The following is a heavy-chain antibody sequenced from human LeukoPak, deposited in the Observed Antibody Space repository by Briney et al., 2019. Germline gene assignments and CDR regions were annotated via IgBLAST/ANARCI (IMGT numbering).Heavy chain of an antibody. V-gene: IGHV3-33*06. J-gene: IGHJ4*02. D-gene: IGHD6-13*01. CDR3: AKVAAAGAGLFDY. CDR1: GFTFSSYG. Sequence: AAGTLRLSSAASGFTFSSYGMHWVRQAPGKGLEWVAVIWYDGSNKYYEDYVKGSITISRDNSKNKLYLQMNSLRAEDTAVYYCAKVAAAGAGLFDYWGQGTLVTVSS. CDR2: IWYDGSNK.